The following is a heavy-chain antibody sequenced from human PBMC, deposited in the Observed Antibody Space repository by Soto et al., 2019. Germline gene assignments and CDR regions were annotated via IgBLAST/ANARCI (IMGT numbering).Heavy chain of an antibody. CDR2: IWYDGSNK. D-gene: IGHD6-19*01. V-gene: IGHV3-33*01. J-gene: IGHJ6*02. CDR3: ARDPVVSSGWVRGMDV. Sequence: VQLVESGGGVVQPGRSLRLSCAASGFTFSSYGMHRVRQAPGKGLEWVAVIWYDGSNKYYADSVKGRFTISRDNSKNTLYLQMNSLRAEDTAVYYCARDPVVSSGWVRGMDVWGQGTTVTVSS. CDR1: GFTFSSYG.